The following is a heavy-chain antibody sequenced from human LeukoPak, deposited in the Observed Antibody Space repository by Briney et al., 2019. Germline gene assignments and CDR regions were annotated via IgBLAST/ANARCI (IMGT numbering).Heavy chain of an antibody. CDR1: GYTFTGYY. J-gene: IGHJ6*02. Sequence: ASVKVSCKASGYTFTGYYLHWVRQAPGQGLEWMGWINPNSGGTNYAQKFQGRVTMTRDTSISTAYMELRRLRSDDTAVYYCARDLVPAAIEGYYYYGMDVWGQGTTVTVSS. V-gene: IGHV1-2*02. CDR2: INPNSGGT. D-gene: IGHD2-2*02. CDR3: ARDLVPAAIEGYYYYGMDV.